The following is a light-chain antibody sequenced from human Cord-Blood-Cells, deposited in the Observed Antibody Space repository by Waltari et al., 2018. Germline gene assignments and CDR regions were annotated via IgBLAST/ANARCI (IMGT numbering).Light chain of an antibody. CDR3: SSYTSSSVV. V-gene: IGLV2-14*01. Sequence: QSALTQPASVSGSPGQSITISCTGTRSDVGGYNYVSWYQQHPGKAPKLMIYDVSNRPSGVSNRFSGSNAGNTASLTISGLQAEDEADYYCSSYTSSSVVFGGGTKLTVL. J-gene: IGLJ2*01. CDR1: RSDVGGYNY. CDR2: DVS.